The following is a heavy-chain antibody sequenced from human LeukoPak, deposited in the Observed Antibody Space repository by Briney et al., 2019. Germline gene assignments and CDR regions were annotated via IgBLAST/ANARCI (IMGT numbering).Heavy chain of an antibody. CDR2: ISSSSSYI. CDR1: GFTFSSYS. V-gene: IGHV3-21*01. CDR3: ASLPGIAVY. J-gene: IGHJ4*02. D-gene: IGHD6-19*01. Sequence: PGGSLRLSCAASGFTFSSYSMNWVRQAPGQGLEWVSSISSSSSYIYYADSVKGRFTISRDNAKNSLYLQMNSLRAEDTAVYYCASLPGIAVYWGQGTLVTVSS.